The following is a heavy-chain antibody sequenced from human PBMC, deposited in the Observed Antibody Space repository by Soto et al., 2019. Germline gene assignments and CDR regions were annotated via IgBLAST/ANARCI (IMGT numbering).Heavy chain of an antibody. CDR3: AKGPDGSGYYHNWFDS. Sequence: EVHLLESGGALVQPGGSLTLSCAASGFSFSDYAMSWVLQAPGKGLEWVSSISRTGDSAYYADSVKGRFAISRDRSKNRLSLQMNSLRVEDTAVYYCAKGPDGSGYYHNWFDSWGQGTLITVSS. J-gene: IGHJ5*01. CDR2: ISRTGDSA. V-gene: IGHV3-23*01. D-gene: IGHD3-22*01. CDR1: GFSFSDYA.